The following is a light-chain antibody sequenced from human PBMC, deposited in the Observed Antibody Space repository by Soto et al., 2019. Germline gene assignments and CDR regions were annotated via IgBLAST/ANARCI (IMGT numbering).Light chain of an antibody. CDR2: DAS. CDR1: QSVSSY. CDR3: QQRRSWPWT. J-gene: IGKJ1*01. V-gene: IGKV3-11*01. Sequence: EIVLTQSPATLSLSPGERATLSCRASQSVSSYLAWFQQRPGQAPRLLIYDASSRATDIPARFSGSGSETDFTLTISSLEPEDCTVYYCQQRRSWPWTFGQGTKVEV.